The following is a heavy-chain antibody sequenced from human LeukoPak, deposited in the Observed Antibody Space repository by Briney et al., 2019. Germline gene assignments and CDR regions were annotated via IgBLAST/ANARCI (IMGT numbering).Heavy chain of an antibody. CDR1: GFTFSTYA. CDR2: ISGSGGNT. V-gene: IGHV3-23*01. Sequence: PGGSLRLSCAASGFTFSTYAMSWVRQAPGKGLEWVSAISGSGGNTYYADSVKGRFTISRDNSKNTLSLQMNSLRAEDTAVYYCAKDVREQHFWSGYSALDIWGQGTMVTVSS. D-gene: IGHD3-3*02. J-gene: IGHJ3*02. CDR3: AKDVREQHFWSGYSALDI.